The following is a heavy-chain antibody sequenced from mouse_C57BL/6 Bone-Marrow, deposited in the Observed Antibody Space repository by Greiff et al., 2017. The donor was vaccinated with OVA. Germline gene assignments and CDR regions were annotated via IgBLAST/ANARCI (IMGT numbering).Heavy chain of an antibody. V-gene: IGHV1-15*01. CDR2: IDPETGGT. D-gene: IGHD4-1*01. CDR1: GYTFTDYE. CDR3: TRLGRNWFAD. J-gene: IGHJ3*01. Sequence: QVQLQRSGAELVRPGASVTLSCKASGYTFTDYEMHWVKQTPVHGLEWIGAIDPETGGTAYNQKFKGKAILTADKSSSTAYMELRSLTSEDSAVYYCTRLGRNWFADWGQGTLVTVSA.